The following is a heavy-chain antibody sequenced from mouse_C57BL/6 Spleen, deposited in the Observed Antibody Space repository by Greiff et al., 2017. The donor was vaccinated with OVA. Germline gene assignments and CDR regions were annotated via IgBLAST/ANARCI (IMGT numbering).Heavy chain of an antibody. V-gene: IGHV1-80*01. CDR2: IYPGDGDT. CDR3: ARSEGYDYDGRRYAMDG. CDR1: GYAFSSYW. D-gene: IGHD2-4*01. Sequence: VKVVESGAELVKPGASVKISCKASGYAFSSYWMNWVKQRPGKGLEWIGQIYPGDGDTNYNGKFKGKATLTADKSSRTAYMQLSSLTSEDSAVYFCARSEGYDYDGRRYAMDGWGQGTSVTVAS. J-gene: IGHJ4*01.